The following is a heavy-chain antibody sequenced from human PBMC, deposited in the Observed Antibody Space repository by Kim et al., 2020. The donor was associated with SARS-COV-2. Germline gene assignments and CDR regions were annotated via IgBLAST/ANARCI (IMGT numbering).Heavy chain of an antibody. J-gene: IGHJ4*02. CDR2: GYYTGTT. Sequence: SETLSLTCTVSGDSIRSYYWSWIRRPPGKRLEWIGYGYYTGTTNYNPSLESRVTISVDTSKNQISLKLSSVTGTDTAVYYCARRAMTGYYDYWGPGTLVT. D-gene: IGHD3-9*01. CDR3: ARRAMTGYYDY. V-gene: IGHV4-59*01. CDR1: GDSIRSYY.